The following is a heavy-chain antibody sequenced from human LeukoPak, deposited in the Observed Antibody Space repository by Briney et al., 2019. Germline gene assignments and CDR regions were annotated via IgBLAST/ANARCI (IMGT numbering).Heavy chain of an antibody. V-gene: IGHV1-2*02. CDR3: ARGREIHGGSDTKLDDY. J-gene: IGHJ4*02. D-gene: IGHD3-10*01. CDR1: GYSFTDYY. CDR2: ISPRSGDT. Sequence: ASVKVSCKASGYSFTDYYMHWVRQAPGQGLEWMGWISPRSGDTSYAQKFQGRVTMTRDTSINTVDMDLSGLTSDDTDVFYCARGREIHGGSDTKLDDYWGQGTLVTVSS.